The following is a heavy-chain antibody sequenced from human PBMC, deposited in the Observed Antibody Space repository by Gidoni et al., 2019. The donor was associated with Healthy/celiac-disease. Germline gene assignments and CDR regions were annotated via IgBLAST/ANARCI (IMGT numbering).Heavy chain of an antibody. CDR2: IKQDGSEK. CDR1: GFTFSSYW. CDR3: ARRLYYYDSSGYYHPASHAFDI. V-gene: IGHV3-7*01. D-gene: IGHD3-22*01. Sequence: EVQLVESGGSLVQPGGSLRLSCAASGFTFSSYWMSWVRQAPGKGLEWVANIKQDGSEKYYVDSVKGRFTISRDNAKNSLYLQMNSLRAEDTAVYYCARRLYYYDSSGYYHPASHAFDIWGQGTMVTVSS. J-gene: IGHJ3*02.